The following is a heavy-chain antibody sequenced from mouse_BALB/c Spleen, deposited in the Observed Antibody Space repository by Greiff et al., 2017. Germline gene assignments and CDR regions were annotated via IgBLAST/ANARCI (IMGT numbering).Heavy chain of an antibody. CDR3: ARPLYDYYFDY. CDR2: INPSTGYT. CDR1: GYTFTSYW. Sequence: QVQLKESGAELAKPGASVKMSCKASGYTFTSYWMHWVKQRPGQGLEWIGYINPSTGYTEYNQKFKDKATLTADKSSSTAYMQLSSLTSEDSAVYYCARPLYDYYFDYWGQGTTLTVSS. J-gene: IGHJ2*01. V-gene: IGHV1-7*01. D-gene: IGHD2-4*01.